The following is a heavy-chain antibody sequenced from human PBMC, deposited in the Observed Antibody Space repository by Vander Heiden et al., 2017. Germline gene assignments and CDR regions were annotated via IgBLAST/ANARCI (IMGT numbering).Heavy chain of an antibody. CDR1: GFSFSTYP. CDR2: VSGTGRRT. Sequence: EVQLLESGGGLVQPVWSLRLSCVASGFSFSTYPMTWVRQAPGKGLEGVSAVSGTGRRTYYADSVRGRFTISRDNSKNTLYLQLSSLRAEDTAVYYCAKEETVGASVHFDQWGQGTLVTVSS. V-gene: IGHV3-23*01. D-gene: IGHD1-26*01. J-gene: IGHJ4*02. CDR3: AKEETVGASVHFDQ.